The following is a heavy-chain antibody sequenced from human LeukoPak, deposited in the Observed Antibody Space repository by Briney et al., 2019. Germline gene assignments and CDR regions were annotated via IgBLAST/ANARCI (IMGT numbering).Heavy chain of an antibody. CDR2: IKQDGSEK. CDR3: ARAGDFWRYYYYMDV. D-gene: IGHD3-3*01. CDR1: GFTFSSYW. Sequence: GGSLRLSCAASGFTFSSYWMSWVRQAPGKGLEWVANIKQDGSEKYYVDSVKGRFTISRDNAKNSLYLQMNSLRAEDTAVYYRARAGDFWRYYYYMDVWGKGTTVTVSS. V-gene: IGHV3-7*01. J-gene: IGHJ6*03.